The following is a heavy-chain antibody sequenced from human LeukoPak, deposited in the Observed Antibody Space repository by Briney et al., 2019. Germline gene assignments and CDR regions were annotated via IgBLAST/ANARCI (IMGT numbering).Heavy chain of an antibody. J-gene: IGHJ4*02. CDR2: ISAYTGNT. D-gene: IGHD4-17*01. V-gene: IGHV1-18*01. CDR1: GHTINNNG. CDR3: ARDHGDHPSPFG. Sequence: ASVTVSCKASGHTINNNGITWVRQAPGQGLEWMGWISAYTGNTNYAQNLQDRVTMTTDTSTSTAYMELRSLRSDDTAVYYCARDHGDHPSPFGWGQGTLVTVSS.